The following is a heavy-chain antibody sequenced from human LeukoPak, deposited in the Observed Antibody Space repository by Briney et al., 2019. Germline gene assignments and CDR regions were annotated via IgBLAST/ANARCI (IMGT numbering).Heavy chain of an antibody. J-gene: IGHJ3*02. CDR1: GGSFSGYY. CDR2: INHSGST. Sequence: SETLSLTCAAYGGSFSGYYWSWIRQPPGKGLEWIGEINHSGSTNYIPSLESRVTLSVDTSKNQFSLNLNSVTAADTAVYYCARHRKRSGGYFGSGHDGFDIWGQGTMVTVSS. D-gene: IGHD3-22*01. CDR3: ARHRKRSGGYFGSGHDGFDI. V-gene: IGHV4-34*01.